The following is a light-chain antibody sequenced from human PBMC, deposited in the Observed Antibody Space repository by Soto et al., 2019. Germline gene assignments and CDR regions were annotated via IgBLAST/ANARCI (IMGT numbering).Light chain of an antibody. J-gene: IGKJ1*01. CDR2: APS. V-gene: IGKV3-11*01. CDR3: QQRSNWTLT. Sequence: IALTQSPATLSLSPGDRATLACRASQSIXSYFDWYQQKPGQAPRVLXYAPSNRATGIPARLSGSGSGTDFTLPITSLEPEDFAAYYCQQRSNWTLTFGQGTKVDIK. CDR1: QSIXSY.